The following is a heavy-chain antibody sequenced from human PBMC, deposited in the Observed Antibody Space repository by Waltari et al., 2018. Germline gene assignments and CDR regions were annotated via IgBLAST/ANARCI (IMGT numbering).Heavy chain of an antibody. D-gene: IGHD4-17*01. J-gene: IGHJ2*01. Sequence: EVQLVESGGGLVQPGGSLRLSCAASGFTYSMYWMHWVRQAPGKGLVWVSRSNSEGRSTRYADSVKGRFTISKDNAKNTVYLQMNSLRAEDTAIYYCARGARRTTVTTGWWYFDLWGRGTLVTVSS. CDR1: GFTYSMYW. V-gene: IGHV3-74*01. CDR2: SNSEGRST. CDR3: ARGARRTTVTTGWWYFDL.